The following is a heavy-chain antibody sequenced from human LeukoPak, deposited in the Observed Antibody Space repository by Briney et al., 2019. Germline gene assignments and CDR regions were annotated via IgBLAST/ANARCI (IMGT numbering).Heavy chain of an antibody. Sequence: GASVKVSCKASGYTFTSYDINWVRQATGQGLEWMGWMNPNSGNTGYAQKFQGRVTMTRNTSISTAYMELSSLRSDDTAVYYCARDGRHRYYYDSSGFYGSWFDPWGQGTLVTVSS. D-gene: IGHD3-22*01. CDR1: GYTFTSYD. CDR3: ARDGRHRYYYDSSGFYGSWFDP. V-gene: IGHV1-8*01. J-gene: IGHJ5*02. CDR2: MNPNSGNT.